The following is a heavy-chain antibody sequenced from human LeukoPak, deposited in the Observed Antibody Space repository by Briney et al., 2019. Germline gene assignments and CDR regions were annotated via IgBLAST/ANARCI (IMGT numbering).Heavy chain of an antibody. CDR2: ISSSSSYI. J-gene: IGHJ4*02. Sequence: GGSLRLSCAASGFTFSSYSMNWVRQAPGKGLEWVSSISSSSSYIYYADSVKGRFTISRDNAKNSLYLQMNSLRAEDTAVYYCARVWYDYVWGSYRSHPSYFDYWGQGTLVTVSS. D-gene: IGHD3-16*02. V-gene: IGHV3-21*01. CDR1: GFTFSSYS. CDR3: ARVWYDYVWGSYRSHPSYFDY.